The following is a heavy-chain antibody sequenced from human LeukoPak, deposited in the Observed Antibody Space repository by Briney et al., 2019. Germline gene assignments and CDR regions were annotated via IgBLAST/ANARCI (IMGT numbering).Heavy chain of an antibody. D-gene: IGHD3-10*01. CDR2: ISGSGGST. J-gene: IGHJ5*02. Sequence: PGGSLRLSCAASGFTFSSYAMSWVRQAPGKGLEWVSAISGSGGSTYYADSVKGRSTISRDNSKNTLYLQMNSLRAEDTAVYYCAKDPNYYGSGSYLISWFDPWGQGTLVTVSS. CDR1: GFTFSSYA. CDR3: AKDPNYYGSGSYLISWFDP. V-gene: IGHV3-23*01.